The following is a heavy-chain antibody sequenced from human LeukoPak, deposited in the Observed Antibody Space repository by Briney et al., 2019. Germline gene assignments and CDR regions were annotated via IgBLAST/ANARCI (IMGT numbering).Heavy chain of an antibody. J-gene: IGHJ4*02. CDR2: IYSGGST. V-gene: IGHV3-66*02. Sequence: PGGSLGLSCAVSGFTVNNNYMSWVRQAPGKGLEWVSVIYSGGSTYYADSVKGRFTISRDNSKSTLYLQMNSLKAEDTAVYYCARGASLYSSDWYYPYWGQGTLVTVSS. D-gene: IGHD6-19*01. CDR3: ARGASLYSSDWYYPY. CDR1: GFTVNNNY.